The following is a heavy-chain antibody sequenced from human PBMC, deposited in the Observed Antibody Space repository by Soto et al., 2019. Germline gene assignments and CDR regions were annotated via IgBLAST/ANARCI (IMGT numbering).Heavy chain of an antibody. CDR1: GDSISSISYY. Sequence: SETLSLTCTVTGDSISSISYYWGWIRQPPGKGLEWIGSIYYSGSTYNNPSLRSRVSMSIDTSKDQFSLKLKSVTAADTALYFCARQRTSVLTQAEFDLWGPGALVTV. V-gene: IGHV4-39*01. CDR3: ARQRTSVLTQAEFDL. D-gene: IGHD2-21*02. J-gene: IGHJ4*02. CDR2: IYYSGST.